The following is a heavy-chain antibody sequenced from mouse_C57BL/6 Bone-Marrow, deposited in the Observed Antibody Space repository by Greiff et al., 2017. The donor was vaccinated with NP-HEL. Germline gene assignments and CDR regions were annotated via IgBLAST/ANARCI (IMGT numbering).Heavy chain of an antibody. J-gene: IGHJ4*01. CDR2: IDPETGGT. CDR3: TTVLGMDY. D-gene: IGHD4-1*01. V-gene: IGHV1-15*01. CDR1: GYTFTDYE. Sequence: QVQLKESGAELVRPGASVTLSCKASGYTFTDYEMHWVKQTPVHGLEWIGAIDPETGGTAYNQKFKGKAILTADKSSSTAYMELRSLTSEDSAVYYCTTVLGMDYWGQGTSVTVSS.